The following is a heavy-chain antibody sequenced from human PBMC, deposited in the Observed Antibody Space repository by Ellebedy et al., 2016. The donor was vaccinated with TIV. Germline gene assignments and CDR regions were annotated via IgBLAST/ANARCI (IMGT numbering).Heavy chain of an antibody. J-gene: IGHJ4*02. CDR3: ARQERAHYYDSSGYLHS. CDR2: ISSSSSTI. V-gene: IGHV3-48*01. Sequence: GESLKISCAASGFTFSSYSMNWVRQAPGKGLEWVSYISSSSSTIYYADSVKGRFTISRDNAKNSLYLQMNSLRTEDTAVYYFARQERAHYYDSSGYLHSWGQGTLVTVSS. D-gene: IGHD3-22*01. CDR1: GFTFSSYS.